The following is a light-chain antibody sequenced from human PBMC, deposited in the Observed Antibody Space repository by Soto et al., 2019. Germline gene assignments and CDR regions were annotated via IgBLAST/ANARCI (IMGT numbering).Light chain of an antibody. V-gene: IGKV1-9*01. J-gene: IGKJ1*01. CDR1: QGISSY. CDR3: QQLNSYPRR. CDR2: AAS. Sequence: DIQLTQSPSFLSASVGDRVTITCRASQGISSYLAWYQQKPGKAPKLLIYAASTLQSGVPSRFSGSGSGTEFTLTISSLQSEDFATYYCQQLNSYPRRFGQGTKVEIK.